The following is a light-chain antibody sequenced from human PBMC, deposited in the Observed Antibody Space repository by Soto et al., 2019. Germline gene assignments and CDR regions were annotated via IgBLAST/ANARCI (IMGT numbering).Light chain of an antibody. CDR2: GAS. CDR3: QQHRT. V-gene: IGKV3-20*01. Sequence: VLTQSPGTLSLSPGERATLSCRATLRLSSSYFACDQQKPGQAPRLLIYGASSRAAGIPDRFTGSGSGTEFTLTISRLEPEDFAVYFCQQHRTFGQGTKVDIK. J-gene: IGKJ1*01. CDR1: LRLSSSY.